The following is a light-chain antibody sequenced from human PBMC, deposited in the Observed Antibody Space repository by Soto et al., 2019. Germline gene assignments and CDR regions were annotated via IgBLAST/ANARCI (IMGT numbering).Light chain of an antibody. Sequence: EIVLTQSPGTLSLSPGERATLSCRASQSVSSSYLAWYQQKPGQAPRLLIYGPSSRATGIPDRFSGSGSGTDFTLTISRLEPEDFAVYYCQQYGSSLPITFGQGTRLEIK. J-gene: IGKJ5*01. CDR3: QQYGSSLPIT. CDR1: QSVSSSY. CDR2: GPS. V-gene: IGKV3-20*01.